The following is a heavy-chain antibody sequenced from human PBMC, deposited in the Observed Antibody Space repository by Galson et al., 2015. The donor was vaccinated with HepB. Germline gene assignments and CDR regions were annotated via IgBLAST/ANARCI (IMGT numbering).Heavy chain of an antibody. CDR2: IIPIFGTA. Sequence: SVKVSCKASGGTFSSYAISWVRQAPGQGLEWMGGIIPIFGTANYAQKFQGRVTITADESTSTAYMELSSLRSEDTAVYYCAREIVVDTAMQSPNFDYWGQGTLVTVSS. V-gene: IGHV1-69*13. D-gene: IGHD5-18*01. CDR3: AREIVVDTAMQSPNFDY. CDR1: GGTFSSYA. J-gene: IGHJ4*02.